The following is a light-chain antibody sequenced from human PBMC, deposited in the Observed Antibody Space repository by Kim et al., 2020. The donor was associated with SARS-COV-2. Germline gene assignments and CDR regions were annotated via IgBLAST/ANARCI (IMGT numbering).Light chain of an antibody. CDR2: DVS. Sequence: QSALTQPRSVSGSPGQSVTISCTGTSSDVGGYNYVSWYQQHPGKAPKLIIYDVSKRPSGVPDRFSGSKSGKTASLTISGLQAEGEADYFCCSYAGSYTLVFGGGTQLTVL. V-gene: IGLV2-11*01. CDR3: CSYAGSYTLV. CDR1: SSDVGGYNY. J-gene: IGLJ2*01.